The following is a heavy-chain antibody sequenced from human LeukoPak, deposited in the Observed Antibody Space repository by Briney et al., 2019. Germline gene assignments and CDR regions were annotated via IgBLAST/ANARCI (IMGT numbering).Heavy chain of an antibody. Sequence: SETLSLTCTVSGYFISSGYYWGWIRQSPGKGLEWIGSIYQGGSTYYNPSLRSRDIVPVDTSKNHFSLKMSSVTAADTAVYYCARDLASCAGDCYSDGFHYWGQPALLTVCS. J-gene: IGHJ4*02. V-gene: IGHV4-38-2*02. D-gene: IGHD2-21*02. CDR2: IYQGGST. CDR3: ARDLASCAGDCYSDGFHY. CDR1: GYFISSGYY.